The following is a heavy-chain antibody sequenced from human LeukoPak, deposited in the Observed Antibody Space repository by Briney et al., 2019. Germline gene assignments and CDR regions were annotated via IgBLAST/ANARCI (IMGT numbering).Heavy chain of an antibody. V-gene: IGHV3-66*01. Sequence: GRSLRLSCAASGFTVSSNYMSWVRQAPGKGLEWVSVIYSGGNTYYADSVKGRFIISRDNSKNTLYLQMNSLRVEDTAVYYCAREGRGWSVTSVTEDYWGQGTLVTVSS. CDR1: GFTVSSNY. J-gene: IGHJ4*02. CDR3: AREGRGWSVTSVTEDY. CDR2: IYSGGNT. D-gene: IGHD4-17*01.